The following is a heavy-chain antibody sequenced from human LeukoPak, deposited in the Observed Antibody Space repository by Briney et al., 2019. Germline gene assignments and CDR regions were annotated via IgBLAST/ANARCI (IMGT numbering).Heavy chain of an antibody. J-gene: IGHJ4*02. CDR1: GESITNSGYY. Sequence: PSETLSLTCTVSGESITNSGYYWGCIRQPPGKGLEWIGSIYHSGSTYYNPSLKSRVTLSVDTSKHQFSLKLFSVTAADTAVYYCARGDLKDYWGQGTLVTVSS. V-gene: IGHV4-39*01. CDR2: IYHSGST. CDR3: ARGDLKDY. D-gene: IGHD2-21*02.